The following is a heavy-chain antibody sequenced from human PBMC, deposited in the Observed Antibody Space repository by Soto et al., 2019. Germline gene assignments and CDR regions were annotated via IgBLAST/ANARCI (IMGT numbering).Heavy chain of an antibody. V-gene: IGHV3-30*03. CDR3: ARDGYCSSTSCYHGMDV. CDR1: GFTFSSFG. J-gene: IGHJ6*02. CDR2: ISHDGSKN. Sequence: GSLRLSCAASGFTFSSFGMHWVRQAPGKGLDWVAVISHDGSKNWYADSVKGRFTIARDNSKNTLYLQMNSLRAEDTAVYYCARDGYCSSTSCYHGMDVWGQGTTVTVSS. D-gene: IGHD2-2*03.